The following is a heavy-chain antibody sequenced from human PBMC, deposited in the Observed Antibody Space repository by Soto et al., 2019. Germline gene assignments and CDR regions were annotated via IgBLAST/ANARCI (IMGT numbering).Heavy chain of an antibody. CDR1: GFPFNVYG. J-gene: IGHJ4*02. V-gene: IGHV3-30*18. CDR2: ISYDGSNQ. CDR3: AKDQASGQGSFDS. Sequence: PGGSLRLSCAASGFPFNVYGMHWVRKAPDKGLWWVALISYDGSNQYYADSVKGRFTISRDNSKNTLFLQMNSLRADDTAVYYCAKDQASGQGSFDSWGQGTMVTVSS.